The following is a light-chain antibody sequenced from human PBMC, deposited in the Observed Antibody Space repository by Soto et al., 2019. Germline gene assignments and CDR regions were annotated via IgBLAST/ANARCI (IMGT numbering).Light chain of an antibody. CDR3: QQYGSSPWT. Sequence: EMVLTQSPGTLSLSPGERATRSCRASQSVSSSYLAWYQQRPGQAPRLLIYGASSRATGIPDRFSGSGSGTDFTLTISRLEPEDFAVYYCQQYGSSPWTFGQGTKLEIK. J-gene: IGKJ2*02. CDR2: GAS. CDR1: QSVSSSY. V-gene: IGKV3-20*01.